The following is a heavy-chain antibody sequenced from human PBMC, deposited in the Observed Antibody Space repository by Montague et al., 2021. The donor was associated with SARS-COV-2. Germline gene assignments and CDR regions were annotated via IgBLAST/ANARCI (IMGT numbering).Heavy chain of an antibody. Sequence: CAISGDSVSSNRLARNSNRQSSSSGPQRLGRTHYRSKWNNDYAVSVKSRITINPDTSKNQFSLQLNSVTPEDTAVYYCARGGSWLYYFDYWGQGTLVTVSS. CDR2: THYRSKWNN. J-gene: IGHJ4*02. CDR3: ARGGSWLYYFDY. CDR1: GDSVSSNRLA. D-gene: IGHD6-13*01. V-gene: IGHV6-1*01.